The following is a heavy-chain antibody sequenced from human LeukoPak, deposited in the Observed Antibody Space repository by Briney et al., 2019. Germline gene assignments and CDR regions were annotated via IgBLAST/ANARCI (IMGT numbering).Heavy chain of an antibody. V-gene: IGHV3-20*04. J-gene: IGHJ4*02. D-gene: IGHD3-10*01. Sequence: GGSLRLSCAASGFTFDDFGMSWVRQAPGKGLEWVSAIDSNGGSTGHADSVGGRFTISRDNAKNSLYLQMNSLRAEDTAVYYCAKGHRFGELLAYWGQGTLVTVSS. CDR3: AKGHRFGELLAY. CDR1: GFTFDDFG. CDR2: IDSNGGST.